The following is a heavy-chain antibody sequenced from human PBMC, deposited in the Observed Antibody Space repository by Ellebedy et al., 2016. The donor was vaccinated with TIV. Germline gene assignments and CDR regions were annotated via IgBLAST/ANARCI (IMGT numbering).Heavy chain of an antibody. V-gene: IGHV3-9*01. CDR3: AKGRGLAVAGWDFDY. CDR2: VSWKSDSI. Sequence: GGSLRLXCAASGFTFDDYAMHWVRLGPGKGLEWVSGVSWKSDSIAYADSVKGRFTISRDNAKKFLYLQMNSLRPEDTALYYCAKGRGLAVAGWDFDYWGQGTLVTVSS. D-gene: IGHD6-19*01. J-gene: IGHJ4*02. CDR1: GFTFDDYA.